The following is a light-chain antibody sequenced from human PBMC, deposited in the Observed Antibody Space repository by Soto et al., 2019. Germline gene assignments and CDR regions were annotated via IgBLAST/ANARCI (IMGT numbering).Light chain of an antibody. CDR3: QQGHNGPLT. CDR1: QSISSE. V-gene: IGKV3-15*01. CDR2: GSS. J-gene: IGKJ2*01. Sequence: EIVMTQSPATLSVSPGERATLSCRASQSISSELACYQQRPGQPPRLLIYGSSTRATGVPDRFTGSGSGSDFTLTISGLQSEDLAVYYRQQGHNGPLTLSQGTRLKI.